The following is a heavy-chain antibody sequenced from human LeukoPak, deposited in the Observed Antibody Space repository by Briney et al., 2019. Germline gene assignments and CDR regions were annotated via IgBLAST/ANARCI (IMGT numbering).Heavy chain of an antibody. CDR2: LNSDGSST. D-gene: IGHD1-26*01. Sequence: PGGSLRLSCAASGFTFSDYWMHWVRQAPGKGLVWVSRLNSDGSSTIYADSVKGRFTISRDNAKNTLYLQMNSLRAEDTAVYYCARDGRSGNFDKWGQGTLVTVSS. J-gene: IGHJ4*02. CDR3: ARDGRSGNFDK. CDR1: GFTFSDYW. V-gene: IGHV3-74*01.